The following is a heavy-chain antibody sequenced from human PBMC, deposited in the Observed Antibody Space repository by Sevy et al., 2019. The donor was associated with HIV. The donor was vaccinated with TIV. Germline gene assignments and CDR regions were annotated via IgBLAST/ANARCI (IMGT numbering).Heavy chain of an antibody. Sequence: SETLSLTCTVSGGSISSSTYYWGWIRQPPGKGLEWIGTIYYTGSTYYDPSLKSRVTMSADTSENQFSLKLTSVTAADTAMYYCATMGVYTSDYFFDYWGQGTLVTVSS. CDR3: ATMGVYTSDYFFDY. CDR2: IYYTGST. J-gene: IGHJ4*02. D-gene: IGHD6-6*01. V-gene: IGHV4-39*01. CDR1: GGSISSSTYY.